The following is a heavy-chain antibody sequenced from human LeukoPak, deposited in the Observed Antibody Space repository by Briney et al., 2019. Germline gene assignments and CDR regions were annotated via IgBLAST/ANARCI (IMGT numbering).Heavy chain of an antibody. D-gene: IGHD3-22*01. CDR2: IDPSDSST. J-gene: IGHJ4*02. V-gene: IGHV5-10-1*01. Sequence: GESLRISCKGSGYSFTSYWISWVRQMLGKGLEWMGRIDPSDSSTNYSPSFQGHVTISADQSITTAYLQWTSLKASDTAMYYCARHVYYDSRRGLDCWGQGSLVTVSS. CDR1: GYSFTSYW. CDR3: ARHVYYDSRRGLDC.